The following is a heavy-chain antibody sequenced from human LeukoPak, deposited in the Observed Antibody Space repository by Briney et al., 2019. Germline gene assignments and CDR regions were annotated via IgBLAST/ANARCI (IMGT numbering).Heavy chain of an antibody. CDR3: ARDREAAGTGYFQH. J-gene: IGHJ1*01. CDR2: ISYDGSNK. CDR1: GFTFSSYA. D-gene: IGHD6-13*01. V-gene: IGHV3-30-3*01. Sequence: GGSLRLSCAASGFTFSSYAMHWVRQAPGKGLVWVAVISYDGSNKYYADSVKGRFTISRDNSKNTLYLQMNSLRAEDTAVYYCARDREAAGTGYFQHWGQGTLVTVSS.